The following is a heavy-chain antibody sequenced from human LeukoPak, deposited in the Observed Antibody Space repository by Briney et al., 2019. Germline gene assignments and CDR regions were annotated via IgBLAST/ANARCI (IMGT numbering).Heavy chain of an antibody. V-gene: IGHV4-61*02. D-gene: IGHD5-18*01. CDR3: AKAGYSYGLSY. Sequence: SETLCLTCSVSGGSISSVTYYWNWIRQPAGKGLEWIGRIYTSGSTNYNPSLKSRVTISVDTSKNQFSLRLSSVTAADTAVYYCAKAGYSYGLSYWGQGTLVTVSS. J-gene: IGHJ4*02. CDR1: GGSISSVTYY. CDR2: IYTSGST.